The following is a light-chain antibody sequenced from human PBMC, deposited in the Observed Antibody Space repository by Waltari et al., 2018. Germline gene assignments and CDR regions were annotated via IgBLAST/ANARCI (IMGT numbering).Light chain of an antibody. CDR1: NSDIGNYNR. Sequence: QSALTQPPSVSGSPGQSVTISCTGTNSDIGNYNRVSWYQQPPGTAPKPMIYEVGNRPAGVPDRVSGSKSGNTASLTIAGLQAEDEGDYYCSSDRSSGTWVFGGGTKLTVL. CDR3: SSDRSSGTWV. CDR2: EVG. V-gene: IGLV2-18*02. J-gene: IGLJ2*01.